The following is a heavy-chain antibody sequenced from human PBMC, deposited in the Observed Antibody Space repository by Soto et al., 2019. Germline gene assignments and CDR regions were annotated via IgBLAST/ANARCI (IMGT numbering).Heavy chain of an antibody. CDR1: GFTISIYA. CDR2: ISINGGST. D-gene: IGHD3-22*01. V-gene: IGHV3-64D*06. Sequence: GGSLRLSCSASGFTISIYAMHWVRQAPGKGLEYVSSISINGGSTHYADSVKGRFTISRDNSKNTQYLQMSSLRADDTALYYCVKGEYYYDSSGYYPFDYWGQGTLVTVSS. J-gene: IGHJ4*02. CDR3: VKGEYYYDSSGYYPFDY.